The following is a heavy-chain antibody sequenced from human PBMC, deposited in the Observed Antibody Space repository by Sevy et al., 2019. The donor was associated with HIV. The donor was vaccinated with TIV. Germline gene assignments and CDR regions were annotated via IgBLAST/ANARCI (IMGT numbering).Heavy chain of an antibody. CDR3: ARDSGMTRGFDY. CDR1: GYTFTSKT. D-gene: IGHD3-10*01. J-gene: IGHJ4*02. V-gene: IGHV1-3*04. Sequence: ASVKVSCKASGYTFTSKTIHWVRQAPGQRLEWMGWINTGNGYTKYSQNLQGRVTITKDTSANTAYMELSSLKSEDTAVYYCARDSGMTRGFDYWGQGTLVTVSS. CDR2: INTGNGYT.